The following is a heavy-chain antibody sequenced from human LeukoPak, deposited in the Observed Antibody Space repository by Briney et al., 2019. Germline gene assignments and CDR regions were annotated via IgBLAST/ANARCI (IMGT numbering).Heavy chain of an antibody. Sequence: GGSLRLSCAASGFTVSSNYMSWVRQAPGKGLEWVSVIYSCGSTYYADSVKGRFTISRDNSKNTLYLQMNSLRAEDTAVYYCARRGSSSSLDYWGQGTLVTVSS. CDR2: IYSCGST. D-gene: IGHD6-6*01. CDR1: GFTVSSNY. CDR3: ARRGSSSSLDY. J-gene: IGHJ4*02. V-gene: IGHV3-66*03.